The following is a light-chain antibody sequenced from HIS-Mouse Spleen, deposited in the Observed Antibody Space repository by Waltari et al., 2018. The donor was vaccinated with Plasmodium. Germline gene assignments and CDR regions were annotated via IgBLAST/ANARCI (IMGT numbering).Light chain of an antibody. CDR3: QQSYSTWT. Sequence: EIVLTQSPGTLSLSPGERATLSCRASQSASSSYLAWYQQKPGQAPRLLIYGASSRATGIPDRFSGSGSGTDFTLTISRLEPEDFATYYCQQSYSTWTFGQGTKVEIK. V-gene: IGKV3-20*01. CDR2: GAS. J-gene: IGKJ1*01. CDR1: QSASSSY.